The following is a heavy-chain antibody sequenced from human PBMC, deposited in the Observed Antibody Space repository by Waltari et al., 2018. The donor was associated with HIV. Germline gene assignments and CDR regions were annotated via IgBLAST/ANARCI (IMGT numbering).Heavy chain of an antibody. V-gene: IGHV4-61*02. Sequence: QVQLQESGPGLVKPSQTLSLTCTVSGGSISSGSYYWSWIRQPAGKGLEWIGRIYTSASTNYNPSLKSRVTISVDTSKNQFSLKLSSVTAADTAVYYCARDYLDSGELLGNWFDPWGQGTLVTVSS. CDR2: IYTSAST. D-gene: IGHD1-26*01. CDR1: GGSISSGSYY. J-gene: IGHJ5*02. CDR3: ARDYLDSGELLGNWFDP.